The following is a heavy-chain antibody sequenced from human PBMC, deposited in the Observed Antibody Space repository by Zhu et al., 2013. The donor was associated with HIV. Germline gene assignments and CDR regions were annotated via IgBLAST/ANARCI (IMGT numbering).Heavy chain of an antibody. CDR1: GYSISSGYD. Sequence: QVQLQESGPGLVKPSETLSLTCTVSGYSISSGYDWGWIRQPPGKGLEWIGSIYHSGITYYNPSLKSRVTISVDTSKNQFSLKLSSVTAAETAIYYCAITNSGNYYVDYWGREPWSPSPQ. J-gene: IGHJ4*02. CDR3: AITNSGNYYVDY. D-gene: IGHD1-26*01. V-gene: IGHV4-38-2*02. CDR2: IYHSGIT.